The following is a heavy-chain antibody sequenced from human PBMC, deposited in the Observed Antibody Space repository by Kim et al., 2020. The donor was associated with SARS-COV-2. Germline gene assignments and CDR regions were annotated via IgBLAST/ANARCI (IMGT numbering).Heavy chain of an antibody. Sequence: SETLSLTCYVSGGSISSGGDYWSWIRQPPGKGLEWIGYISYSGNTYYNPSLRSRVAISIDTSKNQFSLKMNLVSIADTAVYYCARGQYEGSGFYPDSWGQGSLAIVSS. CDR2: ISYSGNT. D-gene: IGHD3-22*01. J-gene: IGHJ4*02. CDR3: ARGQYEGSGFYPDS. CDR1: GGSISSGGDY. V-gene: IGHV4-31*03.